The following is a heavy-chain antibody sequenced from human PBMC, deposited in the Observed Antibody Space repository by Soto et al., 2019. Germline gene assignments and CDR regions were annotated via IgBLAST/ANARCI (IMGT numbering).Heavy chain of an antibody. Sequence: ASVKVSCKASGGTFSSYAISWLRQAPGQGLEWMGGIIPIFGTANYAQKFQGRVTITADESTSTAYMELSSLRSEDTAVYYCARASRYYGSGSYPYYYYGMDVWGQGTTVTVSS. CDR2: IIPIFGTA. D-gene: IGHD3-10*01. CDR1: GGTFSSYA. CDR3: ARASRYYGSGSYPYYYYGMDV. J-gene: IGHJ6*02. V-gene: IGHV1-69*13.